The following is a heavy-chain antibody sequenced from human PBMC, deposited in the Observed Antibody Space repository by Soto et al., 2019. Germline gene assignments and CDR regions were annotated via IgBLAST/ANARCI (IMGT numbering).Heavy chain of an antibody. CDR1: GGTFSSYA. Sequence: QVQLVQSGAEVKKPGSSVKVSCKASGGTFSSYAISWVRQAPGQGLEWMGGIIPIFGLANYAQKFQGRVTITADESTSTAYMELSSLRSEDTAVYYCARQSGYCSGGSCLYYYYYGMDVWGQGTTVTVSS. CDR3: ARQSGYCSGGSCLYYYYYGMDV. J-gene: IGHJ6*02. CDR2: IIPIFGLA. D-gene: IGHD2-15*01. V-gene: IGHV1-69*01.